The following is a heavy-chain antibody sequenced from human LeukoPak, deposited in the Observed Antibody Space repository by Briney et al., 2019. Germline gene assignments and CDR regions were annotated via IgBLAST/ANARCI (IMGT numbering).Heavy chain of an antibody. CDR3: ARVTGGYYFDY. Sequence: SGGSLRLSCAASGFTVSSNYMTWVRQAPGEGLEWFSVIYSGGSSYYADSVKGRFTISRDNSKNTLYLQMNSLRAEDTAVYYCARVTGGYYFDYWGHGTLVTVSS. J-gene: IGHJ4*01. D-gene: IGHD3-16*01. CDR1: GFTVSSNY. V-gene: IGHV3-53*01. CDR2: IYSGGSS.